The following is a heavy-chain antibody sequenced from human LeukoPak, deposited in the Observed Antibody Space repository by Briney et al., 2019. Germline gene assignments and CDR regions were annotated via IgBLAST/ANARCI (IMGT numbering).Heavy chain of an antibody. Sequence: GGSLRLSCAASGFTFSSYEMNWVRLVPGKGLEWVSYISSSGSTIYYADSVKGRFTISRDNAKNSLYLQMNSLRAEDTAVYYCARGRPLTIFGVVTGMDVWGQGTTVTVSS. J-gene: IGHJ6*02. CDR1: GFTFSSYE. CDR3: ARGRPLTIFGVVTGMDV. D-gene: IGHD3-3*01. V-gene: IGHV3-48*03. CDR2: ISSSGSTI.